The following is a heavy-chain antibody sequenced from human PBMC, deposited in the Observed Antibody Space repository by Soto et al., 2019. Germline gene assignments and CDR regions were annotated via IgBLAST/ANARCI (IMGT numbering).Heavy chain of an antibody. V-gene: IGHV3-23*01. J-gene: IGHJ4*02. CDR3: AKGDDILTGYYNY. D-gene: IGHD3-9*01. CDR1: GFTFSSYA. CDR2: ITGSASST. Sequence: EVQLLESGGGLVQPGGSLRLSCAASGFTFSSYAMTWVRQAPGKGLEWVSVITGSASSTYYADSVKGRLTIYRDSSKNKLYLQMNSLRAEDTAVYYCAKGDDILTGYYNYWGQGTLVTVSS.